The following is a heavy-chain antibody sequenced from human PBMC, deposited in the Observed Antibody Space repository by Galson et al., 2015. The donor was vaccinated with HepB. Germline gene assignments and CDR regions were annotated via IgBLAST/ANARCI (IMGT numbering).Heavy chain of an antibody. Sequence: SVKVSCKASGYTFTNFGITWVRQAPGQGLEWMAWISGYKGNTNYAQKFQGRVTLTTDTSTSTAYMELRSLRSDDTAVYYCAHIMGGSSWHVWGQGTLVTVSS. V-gene: IGHV1-18*01. CDR3: AHIMGGSSWHV. CDR2: ISGYKGNT. J-gene: IGHJ4*02. CDR1: GYTFTNFG. D-gene: IGHD6-13*01.